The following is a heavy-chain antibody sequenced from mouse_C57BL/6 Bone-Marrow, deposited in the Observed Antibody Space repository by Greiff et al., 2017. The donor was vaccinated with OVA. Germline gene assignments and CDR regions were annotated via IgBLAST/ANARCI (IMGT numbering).Heavy chain of an antibody. D-gene: IGHD2-4*01. CDR2: INPSSGYT. Sequence: QVQLQQSGAELARPGASVKMSCKASGYTFTSYTMHWVKQRPGPGLEWIGYINPSSGYTKYNQKFKDKATLTADKSSSTAYMQLSSLTSEDSAVYYCARGDDYDDGGYWGQGTSVTVSS. V-gene: IGHV1-4*01. J-gene: IGHJ4*01. CDR1: GYTFTSYT. CDR3: ARGDDYDDGGY.